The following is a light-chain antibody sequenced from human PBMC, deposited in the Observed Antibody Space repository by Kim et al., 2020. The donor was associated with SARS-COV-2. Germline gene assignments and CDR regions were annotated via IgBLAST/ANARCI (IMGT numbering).Light chain of an antibody. CDR1: QSVGTN. CDR2: DAS. CDR3: QEYSNWPT. Sequence: EIVMTQSPATLSVSPGERATLSCRASQSVGTNLAWYQQKPGQAPRLLIYDASTRATGIPASFSGTGSGTEFTLTISSLQSEDFAVYFCQEYSNWPTFGQGTKLEI. V-gene: IGKV3-15*01. J-gene: IGKJ2*01.